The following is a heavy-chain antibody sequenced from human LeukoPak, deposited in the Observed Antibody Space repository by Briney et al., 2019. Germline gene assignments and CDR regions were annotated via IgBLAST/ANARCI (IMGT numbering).Heavy chain of an antibody. D-gene: IGHD4-11*01. V-gene: IGHV3-21*01. Sequence: GGSLRLSCAVSGFTFSSYTKNWVRQAPGKGLEWVSSITSSSTYIYYADSVKGRFTISRDNAKNSLYLQMNSLRAEDTAMYYCARDLTVTSTCWFDRWGQGTLVTVSS. CDR2: ITSSSTYI. CDR3: ARDLTVTSTCWFDR. J-gene: IGHJ5*02. CDR1: GFTFSSYT.